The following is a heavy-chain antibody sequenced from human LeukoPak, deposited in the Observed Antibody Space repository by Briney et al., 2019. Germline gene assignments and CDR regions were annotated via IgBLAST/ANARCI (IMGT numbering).Heavy chain of an antibody. CDR1: GGSISGSSYY. CDR2: IYYSGST. Sequence: SETLSLTCTVSGGSISGSSYYWGWIRQPPGKGLEWIGSIYYSGSTYYNPSLKSRVTISVDTSKNQFSLKLSSVAAADTAVYYCARRTSRFRFFDYWGQGTLVTVSS. CDR3: ARRTSRFRFFDY. J-gene: IGHJ4*02. D-gene: IGHD1-7*01. V-gene: IGHV4-39*01.